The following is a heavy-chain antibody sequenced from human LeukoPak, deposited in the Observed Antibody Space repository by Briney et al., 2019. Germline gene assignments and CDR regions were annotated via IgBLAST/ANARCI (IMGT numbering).Heavy chain of an antibody. CDR1: GGSFSGYY. CDR3: AAPAAGTGRGFQH. D-gene: IGHD6-13*01. CDR2: INHSGST. Sequence: SETLSLTCAVYGGSFSGYYWSWIRQPPGKGLEWIGEINHSGSTNYNPSLKSRVTISVDTPKNQFSLKLSSVTAADTAVYYCAAPAAGTGRGFQHWGQGTLVTVSS. V-gene: IGHV4-34*01. J-gene: IGHJ1*01.